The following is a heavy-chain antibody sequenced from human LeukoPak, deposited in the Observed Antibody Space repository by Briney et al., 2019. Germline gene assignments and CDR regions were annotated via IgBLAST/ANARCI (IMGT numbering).Heavy chain of an antibody. CDR3: AKERAAYFDY. CDR2: IRYDGSNK. CDR1: GFTFSSYG. V-gene: IGHV3-30*02. D-gene: IGHD6-25*01. Sequence: GGSLRLSCAASGFTFSSYGMHWVRQAPGKGLEWVAFIRYDGSNKYYADSVKGRFTISRDNSKNTLYLQMNSLRAEDTAVCYCAKERAAYFDYWGQGTLVTVSS. J-gene: IGHJ4*02.